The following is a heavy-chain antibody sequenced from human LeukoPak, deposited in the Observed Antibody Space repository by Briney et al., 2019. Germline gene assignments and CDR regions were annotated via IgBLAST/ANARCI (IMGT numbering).Heavy chain of an antibody. D-gene: IGHD3-10*01. CDR2: IYPGDSDT. V-gene: IGHV5-51*01. Sequence: GESLKISCKGSGYSFTSYWIGWVRQMPGKGLEWMGIIYPGDSDTRYSPSFQGQVTISADKSISTAYLQWSSLKASDTAMYYCARVPMVRGVIIPYYFDYWGQGTPVTVSS. CDR3: ARVPMVRGVIIPYYFDY. CDR1: GYSFTSYW. J-gene: IGHJ4*02.